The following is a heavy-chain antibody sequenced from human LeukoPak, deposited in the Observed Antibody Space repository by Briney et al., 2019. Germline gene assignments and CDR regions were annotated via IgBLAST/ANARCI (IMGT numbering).Heavy chain of an antibody. J-gene: IGHJ6*03. Sequence: PSDTLSLTCTVSGYSMSSDYYWGWIRQPPGKGLEWIGSIYHSGSTYYNPSLKSRVTISVDTSKKQFSLRLSSVTAADTAVYYCASVRGFYYYYTAVWGKGTTVTVSS. CDR1: GYSMSSDYY. D-gene: IGHD3-16*01. CDR3: ASVRGFYYYYTAV. V-gene: IGHV4-38-2*02. CDR2: IYHSGST.